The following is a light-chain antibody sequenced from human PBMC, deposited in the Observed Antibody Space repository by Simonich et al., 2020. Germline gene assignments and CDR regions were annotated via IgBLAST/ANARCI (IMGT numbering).Light chain of an antibody. CDR2: EVS. V-gene: IGLV2-14*01. Sequence: QSALTQPASVSGSPGQSITISCTGTSSDVGGYNYVSWYQQHPGKAPKLMIYEVSKRPSGVSSRFAGSMSGNTASLAIAGLQAEDEADYYCSSYPSSSSLGVFGGGTKLTVL. CDR1: SSDVGGYNY. J-gene: IGLJ2*01. CDR3: SSYPSSSSLGV.